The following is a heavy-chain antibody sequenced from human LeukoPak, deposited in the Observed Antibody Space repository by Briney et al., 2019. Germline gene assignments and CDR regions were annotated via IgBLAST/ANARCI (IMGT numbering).Heavy chain of an antibody. Sequence: SETLSLTCTVSGGSISSGSYYWSWIRQPAGTGLEWIGRIYTSGSTNYNPSLKSRVTISVDTSKNQFSLKLSSVTAADTAVYYCARVGSGYMTTVTTVDYWGQGTLVTVSS. D-gene: IGHD4-11*01. V-gene: IGHV4-61*02. CDR2: IYTSGST. J-gene: IGHJ4*02. CDR3: ARVGSGYMTTVTTVDY. CDR1: GGSISSGSYY.